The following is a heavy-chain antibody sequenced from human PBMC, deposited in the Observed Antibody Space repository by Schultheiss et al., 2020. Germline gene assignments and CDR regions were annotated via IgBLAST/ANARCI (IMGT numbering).Heavy chain of an antibody. V-gene: IGHV4-39*01. Sequence: SETLSLTCTVSGDSISSGTYYWSWIRQPPGKGLEWIGSIYYSGSTYYNPSLKSRVIISVDTSKNQFSLKLSSVTAADTAVYYCARGYCSSTSCKYYYYYYMDVWGKGTTVTVSS. D-gene: IGHD2-2*01. CDR2: IYYSGST. CDR3: ARGYCSSTSCKYYYYYYMDV. CDR1: GDSISSGTYY. J-gene: IGHJ6*03.